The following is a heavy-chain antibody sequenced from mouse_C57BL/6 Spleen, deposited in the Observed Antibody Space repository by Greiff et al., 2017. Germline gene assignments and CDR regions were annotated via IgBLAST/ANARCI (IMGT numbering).Heavy chain of an antibody. CDR2: IYPGDGDT. D-gene: IGHD2-10*01. CDR1: GYAFSSSW. V-gene: IGHV1-82*01. J-gene: IGHJ1*03. CDR3: ARSPYYGNYGWYFDV. Sequence: VQLQQSGPELVKPGASVKISCKASGYAFSSSWLNWVKQRPGKGLEWIGRIYPGDGDTNYNGKFKGKATLTADKSSSTAYMQLSSLASEDSAVYFCARSPYYGNYGWYFDVWGTGTTVTVSS.